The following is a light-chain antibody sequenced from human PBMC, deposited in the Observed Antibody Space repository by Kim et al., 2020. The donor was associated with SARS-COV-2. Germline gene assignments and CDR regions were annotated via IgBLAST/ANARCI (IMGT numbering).Light chain of an antibody. Sequence: APGESATLSCRASPTSSRTSLAWFQQRPGQPPRLLIYGVSSRATDIPDRFSGSASGTDFTLTISRLEPEDFAVYYCQQYSSSLWTFGQGTKVDIK. CDR2: GVS. V-gene: IGKV3-20*01. CDR1: PTSSRTS. J-gene: IGKJ1*01. CDR3: QQYSSSLWT.